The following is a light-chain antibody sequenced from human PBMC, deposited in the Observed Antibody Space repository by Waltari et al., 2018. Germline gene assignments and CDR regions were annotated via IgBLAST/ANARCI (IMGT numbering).Light chain of an antibody. CDR3: CSYAGSSTV. CDR2: EGT. J-gene: IGLJ2*01. V-gene: IGLV2-23*01. Sequence: QSALTQPASVSGSPGQSISLSCTGTTSAVGNYNLVSWYQQRPGKAPKLMIYEGTKRPSGVSNRFSGSKSGNTASLTISGLQAEDEADYYCCSYAGSSTVFGGGTKLTVL. CDR1: TSAVGNYNL.